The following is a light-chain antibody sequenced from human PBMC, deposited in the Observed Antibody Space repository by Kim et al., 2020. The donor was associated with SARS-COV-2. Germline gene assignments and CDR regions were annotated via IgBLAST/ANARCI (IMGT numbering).Light chain of an antibody. J-gene: IGLJ1*01. CDR2: RND. Sequence: SQTPTSPSHAEPSTVSNHAAAWRQQHQGLPPKLLPYRNDNRPSWISERFSASRSGNTASLTITGLQPEDEADYYCSSWDSSLNSYVFGTGTKVTVL. CDR3: SSWDSSLNSYV. CDR1: PSTVSNHA. V-gene: IGLV10-54*04.